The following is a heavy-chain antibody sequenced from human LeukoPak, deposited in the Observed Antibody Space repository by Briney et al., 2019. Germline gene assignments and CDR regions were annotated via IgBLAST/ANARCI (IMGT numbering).Heavy chain of an antibody. V-gene: IGHV4-39*01. CDR2: IYHVGGT. CDR1: GVSIKTNSDY. CDR3: ASIEYQLLFEPYFDY. Sequence: SETLSLTCTVSGVSIKTNSDYWGWLRQPPGKGLEWIGSIYHVGGTYYNPSLKSRVTISIDTSKNQFSLKLSSVTAADTAVYYCASIEYQLLFEPYFDYWGQGTLVTVSS. D-gene: IGHD2-2*01. J-gene: IGHJ4*02.